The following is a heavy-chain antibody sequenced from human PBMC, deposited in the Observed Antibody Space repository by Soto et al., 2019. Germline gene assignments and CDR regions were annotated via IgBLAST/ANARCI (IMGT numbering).Heavy chain of an antibody. V-gene: IGHV4-4*02. CDR1: GGSIITSNW. CDR2: SIHSGTA. D-gene: IGHD4-17*01. Sequence: QVQLQESGPGLVKPSGTLSLTCAVSGGSIITSNWWTWVRQPPGKGLEWIGESIHSGTANYNASLKSRVTISVDHSKNQFSLNLFSVTAADTAIYYCARLGPGATTVTTGAAFDVWGQGTMVTVSS. J-gene: IGHJ3*01. CDR3: ARLGPGATTVTTGAAFDV.